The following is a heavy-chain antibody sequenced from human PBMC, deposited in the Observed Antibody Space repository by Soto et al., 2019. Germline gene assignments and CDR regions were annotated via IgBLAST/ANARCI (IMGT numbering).Heavy chain of an antibody. J-gene: IGHJ4*02. CDR1: GFTFSSYA. CDR2: ISGSDDST. D-gene: IGHD6-6*01. CDR3: AKRSSSSTFDY. Sequence: EVQLLESGGGLVQPGESLRLSCAASGFTFSSYAMSWVRQAPGKGLEWVSVISGSDDSTYYADSVKGRFTISRDNSKNPLYLQMNCLRAEDTAVYYCAKRSSSSTFDYWGQGPLVTVSS. V-gene: IGHV3-23*01.